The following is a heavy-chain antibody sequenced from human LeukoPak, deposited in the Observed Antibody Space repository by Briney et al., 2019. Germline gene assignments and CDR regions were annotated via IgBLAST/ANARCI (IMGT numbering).Heavy chain of an antibody. V-gene: IGHV4-59*01. Sequence: KSSETLSLTCTVSGGSISSYYWSWIRQPPGKGLEWIGYIYYSGSTIYNPSLKSRVTISVDTSKNQFSLELTSVTAADTAVYFCARVSSSTLFDYWGQGILVTVSS. CDR2: IYYSGST. CDR1: GGSISSYY. D-gene: IGHD6-6*01. J-gene: IGHJ4*02. CDR3: ARVSSSTLFDY.